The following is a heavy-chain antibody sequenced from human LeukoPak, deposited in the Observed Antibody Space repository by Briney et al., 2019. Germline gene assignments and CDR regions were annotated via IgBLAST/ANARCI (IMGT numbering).Heavy chain of an antibody. V-gene: IGHV1-2*02. CDR1: GYTFTGYY. J-gene: IGHJ4*02. D-gene: IGHD1-26*01. CDR3: ATGIVGATTSGDY. CDR2: INPNSGGT. Sequence: ASVKVSCKASGYTFTGYYMHWVRQAPGQGLEWMGWINPNSGGTNYAQKFQGRVTMTRDTSINTAYMELSRLRSEDTAVYYCATGIVGATTSGDYWGQGTLVTVSS.